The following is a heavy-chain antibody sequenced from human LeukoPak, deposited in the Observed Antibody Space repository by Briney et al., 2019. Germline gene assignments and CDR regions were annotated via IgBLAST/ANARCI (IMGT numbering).Heavy chain of an antibody. D-gene: IGHD6-13*01. CDR2: INTNTGNP. CDR1: GYTFTSYA. CDR3: ARSSSLTPYSSSWYYFDY. J-gene: IGHJ4*02. V-gene: IGHV7-4-1*01. Sequence: ASVKVSCKASGYTFTSYAMNWVRQAPGQGLEWMGWINTNTGNPTYAQGFTGRFVFSLDTSVSTAYLQIGSLKAEDTAVYYCARSSSLTPYSSSWYYFDYWGQGTLVTVSS.